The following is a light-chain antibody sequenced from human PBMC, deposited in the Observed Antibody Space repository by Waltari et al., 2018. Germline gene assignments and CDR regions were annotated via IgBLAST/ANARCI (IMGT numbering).Light chain of an antibody. J-gene: IGKJ4*01. Sequence: EIVLTQSPATLSLSPGERATLSCRASQNVSSYLAWYQQKPGHAPRLLIFDASKRATGIPSRFSGSGSVTDFTLTISSLEPEDFAIYYCQQRANWLTFGGGTRVDIK. CDR3: QQRANWLT. CDR1: QNVSSY. V-gene: IGKV3-11*01. CDR2: DAS.